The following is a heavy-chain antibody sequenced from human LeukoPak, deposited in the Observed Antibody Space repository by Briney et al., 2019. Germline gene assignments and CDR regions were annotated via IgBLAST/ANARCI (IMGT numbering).Heavy chain of an antibody. CDR1: GGSISSSSYY. V-gene: IGHV4-39*07. D-gene: IGHD2-21*02. Sequence: SETLSLTCTVSGGSISSSSYYWGWIRQSPGKGLEWIGSIYNSGSTYYNPSLKSRITISVDTSKNQFSLKLSSVTAADTAVYYCARVPNVVVTAVDYWGQGTLVTVSS. CDR2: IYNSGST. CDR3: ARVPNVVVTAVDY. J-gene: IGHJ4*02.